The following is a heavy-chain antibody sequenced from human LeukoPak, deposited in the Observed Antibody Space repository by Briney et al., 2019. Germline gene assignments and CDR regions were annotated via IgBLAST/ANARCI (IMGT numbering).Heavy chain of an antibody. D-gene: IGHD3-3*02. CDR3: VYDHARAIFAVVVVYVPFDI. Sequence: PGGSRRLACLVVAHILSSLSMQWVRQAPGKGLEYVSAISSNGGSTYYADSVKGRFTISRDNSKNTLYLQRSSLRAEDTAVYYCVYDHARAIFAVVVVYVPFDIWGQGTMVTVSS. V-gene: IGHV3-64D*09. CDR2: ISSNGGST. CDR1: AHILSSLS. J-gene: IGHJ3*02.